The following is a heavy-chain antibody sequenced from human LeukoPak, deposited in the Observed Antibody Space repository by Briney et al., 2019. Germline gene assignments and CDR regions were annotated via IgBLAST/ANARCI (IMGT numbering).Heavy chain of an antibody. CDR1: GFTFSGSG. J-gene: IGHJ4*02. Sequence: GGSLRLSCAASGFTFSGSGMSWVRQAPGKGLEWISSSGDSDGSTYYADPLKGRFTISRDNSKNTLYLQMNNLRAEDTAVYYCAKGGCRGTCNPLAYWGQGALDTVSP. V-gene: IGHV3-23*01. D-gene: IGHD2-15*01. CDR2: SGDSDGST. CDR3: AKGGCRGTCNPLAY.